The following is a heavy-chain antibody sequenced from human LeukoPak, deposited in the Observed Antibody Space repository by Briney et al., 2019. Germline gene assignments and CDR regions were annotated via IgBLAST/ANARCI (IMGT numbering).Heavy chain of an antibody. CDR2: ISYDGSNK. V-gene: IGHV3-30-3*01. CDR3: ARDSGNYYTMYYFDY. Sequence: PGGSLRLSCAASGFTFSSYAMHWVRQAPGKGLEWVAVISYDGSNKYYADSVKGRFTISRDNSKNTLYLQMSSLRAEDTAVYYCARDSGNYYTMYYFDYWGQGTLVTVSS. D-gene: IGHD3-3*01. CDR1: GFTFSSYA. J-gene: IGHJ4*02.